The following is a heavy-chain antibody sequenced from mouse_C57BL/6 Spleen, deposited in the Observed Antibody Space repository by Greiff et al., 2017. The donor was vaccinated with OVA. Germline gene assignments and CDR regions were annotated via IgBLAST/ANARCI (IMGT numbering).Heavy chain of an antibody. CDR1: GYTFTSYG. Sequence: VQLQQSGAELARPGASVKLSCKASGYTFTSYGISWVKQRTGKGLEWIGEIYPRSGNTYYNEKCKGKGKLTADKSSSTAYMELRSLTSEDSAIYFCARPSPECYFDYWGQGTTLTVSS. J-gene: IGHJ2*01. CDR2: IYPRSGNT. CDR3: ARPSPECYFDY. V-gene: IGHV1-81*01.